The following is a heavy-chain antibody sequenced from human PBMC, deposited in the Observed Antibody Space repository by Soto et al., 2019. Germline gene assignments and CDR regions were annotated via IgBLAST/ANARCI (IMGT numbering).Heavy chain of an antibody. CDR1: GGSFSGYY. Sequence: QVQLQQWGAGLLKPSETLSLTCAVYGGSFSGYYWSWIRQPPGKGLEWIGEINHSGSTNYNPSLKSRVTISVDTSTNQFSLKLSSVTAADTAVYYCARKAGGYCSGGSCYGRNWFDPWGQGTLVTVSS. CDR2: INHSGST. D-gene: IGHD2-15*01. V-gene: IGHV4-34*01. CDR3: ARKAGGYCSGGSCYGRNWFDP. J-gene: IGHJ5*02.